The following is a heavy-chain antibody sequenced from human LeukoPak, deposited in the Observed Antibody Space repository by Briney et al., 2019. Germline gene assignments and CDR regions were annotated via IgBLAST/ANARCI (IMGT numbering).Heavy chain of an antibody. CDR1: GFTFSCYA. CDR3: AKTYSSSWYVFDY. J-gene: IGHJ4*02. CDR2: VSGSGGST. D-gene: IGHD6-13*01. V-gene: IGHV3-23*01. Sequence: PGGSLRLSCAASGFTFSCYAMSWVPQAPGEGLQWVSAVSGSGGSTYYADSVKGRFTISRDNSKNTLYLQMNSVRAEDTAVYYCAKTYSSSWYVFDYWGQGTLVTVSS.